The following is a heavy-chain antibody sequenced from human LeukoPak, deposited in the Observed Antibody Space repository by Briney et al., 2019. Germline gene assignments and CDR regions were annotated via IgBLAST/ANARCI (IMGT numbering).Heavy chain of an antibody. CDR3: ARDWWELQNFDY. J-gene: IGHJ4*02. CDR2: IYYSGST. D-gene: IGHD1-26*01. CDR1: GGSISSSSYY. Sequence: SETLSLTCTVSGGSISSSSYYWGWIRQPPGKGLEWIGSIYYSGSTYYNPSLKSRVTITVDTSKNQLSLKLSSVTAADTAVYYCARDWWELQNFDYWGQGTLVTVSS. V-gene: IGHV4-39*07.